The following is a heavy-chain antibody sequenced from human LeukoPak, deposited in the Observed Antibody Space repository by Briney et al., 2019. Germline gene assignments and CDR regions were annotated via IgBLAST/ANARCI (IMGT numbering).Heavy chain of an antibody. J-gene: IGHJ6*02. CDR1: GGTFSSYA. Sequence: SVKVSCKASGGTFSSYAISWVRQAPGQGLEWMGRIIPILGIANYAQKFQGRVTITADKSTSTAYMELSSLRSEDTAVYYCARDQNYDILTGYYTPSYYYYGMDVWGQGTTVTVSS. CDR2: IIPILGIA. CDR3: ARDQNYDILTGYYTPSYYYYGMDV. V-gene: IGHV1-69*04. D-gene: IGHD3-9*01.